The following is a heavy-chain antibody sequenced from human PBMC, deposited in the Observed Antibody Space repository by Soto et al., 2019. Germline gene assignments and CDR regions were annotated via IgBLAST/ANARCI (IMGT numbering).Heavy chain of an antibody. CDR3: ATGLVRGVYFDY. D-gene: IGHD3-10*01. J-gene: IGHJ4*02. Sequence: ASVKVSCKVSGYTLTELSMHWVRQAPGKGLEWMGGFDPEDGETIYAQKFQGRVTMTEDTSTDTAYMELSSLRPEDTAVYYCATGLVRGVYFDYWGQGTLVTVSS. V-gene: IGHV1-24*01. CDR2: FDPEDGET. CDR1: GYTLTELS.